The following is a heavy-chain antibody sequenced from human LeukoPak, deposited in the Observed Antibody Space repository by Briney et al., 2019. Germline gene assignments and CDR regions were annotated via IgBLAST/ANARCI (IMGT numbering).Heavy chain of an antibody. J-gene: IGHJ2*01. CDR3: ARGRSGYDSYYWYFDL. D-gene: IGHD5-12*01. CDR1: GFTFSSYE. V-gene: IGHV3-48*03. Sequence: GGSLRLSCAASGFTFSSYEMNWVRQAPGKGLEWVSYISSSDTTIYYVDSVKGRFTISRDNAKNSLYLQMNSLRAEDTAVYYCARGRSGYDSYYWYFDLWSRGTLVTVSS. CDR2: ISSSDTTI.